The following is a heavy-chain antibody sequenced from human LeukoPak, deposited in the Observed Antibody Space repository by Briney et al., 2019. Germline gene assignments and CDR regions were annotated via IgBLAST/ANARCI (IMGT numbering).Heavy chain of an antibody. D-gene: IGHD4-17*01. Sequence: HSGGSLRLSCAASGFTFSSYAMSWVRQAPGKGLEWVSAISGSGGSTYYADSVKGRFTISRDNSKNTLYLQMNSLRAEDTAVYYCAKTNDYGDYVYWLANNAFDIWGQGTMVTVSS. V-gene: IGHV3-23*01. CDR2: ISGSGGST. CDR3: AKTNDYGDYVYWLANNAFDI. CDR1: GFTFSSYA. J-gene: IGHJ3*02.